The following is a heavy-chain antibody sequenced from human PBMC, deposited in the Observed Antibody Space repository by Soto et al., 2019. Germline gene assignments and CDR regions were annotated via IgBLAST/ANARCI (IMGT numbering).Heavy chain of an antibody. V-gene: IGHV4-34*01. J-gene: IGHJ4*02. CDR2: INHSENT. CDR1: GGSFSGYS. CDR3: ARDGVGLDY. Sequence: SETLSLTCAAYGGSFSGYSWSWIRQPPGKGLEWIGEINHSENTNYNPSLKSRVIISVDTSKNQFSLKLSSVTAADTAVYYCARDGVGLDYWGQGTLVTVSS.